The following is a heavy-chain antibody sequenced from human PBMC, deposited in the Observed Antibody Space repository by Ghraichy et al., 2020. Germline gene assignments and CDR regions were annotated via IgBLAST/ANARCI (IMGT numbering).Heavy chain of an antibody. D-gene: IGHD5/OR15-5a*01. CDR3: ARVVSGWFDP. J-gene: IGHJ5*02. CDR1: GFTFSSYS. V-gene: IGHV3-48*01. Sequence: GGSLRLSCAASGFTFSSYSMNWVRQAPGKGLEWVSYISSSSSTIYYADSVKGRFTISRDNAKNSLYLQMNSLRAEDTAVYYCARVVSGWFDPWGQGTLVTVSS. CDR2: ISSSSSTI.